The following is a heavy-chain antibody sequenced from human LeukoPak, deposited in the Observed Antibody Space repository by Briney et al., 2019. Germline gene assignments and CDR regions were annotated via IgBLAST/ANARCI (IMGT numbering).Heavy chain of an antibody. J-gene: IGHJ5*02. D-gene: IGHD4-17*01. CDR3: AREYEQNYGEYGVHLSRWFDP. Sequence: SETLSLPCALSSGAKSSCYESGVRRPTGKGLEGIGYIYYSGSTNYNPSLKSRVTISVDTSKNQFSLKLSSVTAADTAVYYCAREYEQNYGEYGVHLSRWFDPWGQGTLVTVSS. CDR2: IYYSGST. CDR1: SGAKSSCY. V-gene: IGHV4-59*01.